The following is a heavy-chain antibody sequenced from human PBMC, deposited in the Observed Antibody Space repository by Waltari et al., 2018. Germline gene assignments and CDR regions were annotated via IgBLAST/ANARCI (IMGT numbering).Heavy chain of an antibody. D-gene: IGHD4-17*01. Sequence: EVQLLESGGGLVQPGGSLRLSCAASGFTFTSFAMSWVRQAPGKGLEWISAISSSGDSTYFADSVRVRFTISRDNSQNMLFLQMNSLRAEDTAVYYCAKTTTVTQGGSWGQGTLVTVSS. CDR2: ISSSGDST. J-gene: IGHJ5*02. V-gene: IGHV3-23*01. CDR1: GFTFTSFA. CDR3: AKTTTVTQGGS.